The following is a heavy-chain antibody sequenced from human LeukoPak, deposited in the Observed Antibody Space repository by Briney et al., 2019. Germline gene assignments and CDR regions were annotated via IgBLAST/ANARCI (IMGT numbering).Heavy chain of an antibody. CDR2: IIPIFGTA. CDR3: ARSPLASYYDSSGYRHIFDY. CDR1: GGTFSNYA. V-gene: IGHV1-69*13. J-gene: IGHJ4*02. Sequence: SVKVSCKASGGTFSNYAISWVRQAPGQGLEWMGGIIPIFGTANYAQKFQGRVTITADESTSTAYMELSSLRSEDTAVYYCARSPLASYYDSSGYRHIFDYWGQGTLVTASS. D-gene: IGHD3-22*01.